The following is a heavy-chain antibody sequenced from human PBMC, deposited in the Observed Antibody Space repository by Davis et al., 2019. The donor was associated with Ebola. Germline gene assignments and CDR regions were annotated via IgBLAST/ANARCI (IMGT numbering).Heavy chain of an antibody. Sequence: ESLKISCTVSGGSISSSSYYWGWIRQPPGKGLEWIGSIYYSGSTYYNPSLKSRVTISVDTSKNQFSLKLSSVTAADTAVYYCARGENYGSGSVDYWGQGTLVTVSS. CDR3: ARGENYGSGSVDY. V-gene: IGHV4-39*01. J-gene: IGHJ4*02. CDR1: GGSISSSSYY. CDR2: IYYSGST. D-gene: IGHD3-10*01.